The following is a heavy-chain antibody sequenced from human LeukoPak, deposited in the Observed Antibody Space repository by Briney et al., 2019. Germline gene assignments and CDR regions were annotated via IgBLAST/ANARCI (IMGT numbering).Heavy chain of an antibody. CDR2: INHSGST. CDR3: ARLPPTTIWGDV. CDR1: GGSFSGYY. V-gene: IGHV4-34*01. Sequence: TSETLSLTCAVYGGSFSGYYWSWIRQPPGKGLEWIGEINHSGSTNYNPSLKSRVTISVDTSKNQFSLKLSSVTAADTAVYYCARLPPTTIWGDVWGQGTTVTVSS. D-gene: IGHD3-3*01. J-gene: IGHJ6*02.